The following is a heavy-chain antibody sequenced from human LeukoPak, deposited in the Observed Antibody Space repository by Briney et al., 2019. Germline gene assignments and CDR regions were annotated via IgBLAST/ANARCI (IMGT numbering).Heavy chain of an antibody. V-gene: IGHV4-34*01. J-gene: IGHJ6*02. CDR2: VNHMGRV. D-gene: IGHD3-10*01. CDR3: ARGRIGRPGGVLAWGPKAPSTYYGLDV. Sequence: PSETLSLTCGVSSGSFSDHFWTWIRQAPGKGLQWIGEVNHMGRVNYNPSFESRVTISEDPSNKQFSLTMTSVTAADTAVYFCARGRIGRPGGVLAWGPKAPSTYYGLDVWGQGTTVIVSS. CDR1: SGSFSDHF.